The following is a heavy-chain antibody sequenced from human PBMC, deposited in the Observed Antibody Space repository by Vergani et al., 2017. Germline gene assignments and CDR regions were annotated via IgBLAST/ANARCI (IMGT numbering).Heavy chain of an antibody. Sequence: EVQLVESGGGLVQPGRSLRLSCAASGFTFDDYAMHWVRQAPGKGLEWVSGISWNSGSIGYADSVKGRFTISRDNAKNSLYLQMNSLRAEDTALYYCAKDDTAHHLYYYYGMDVWGQGTTVTVSS. CDR1: GFTFDDYA. J-gene: IGHJ6*02. CDR2: ISWNSGSI. CDR3: AKDDTAHHLYYYYGMDV. D-gene: IGHD5-18*01. V-gene: IGHV3-9*01.